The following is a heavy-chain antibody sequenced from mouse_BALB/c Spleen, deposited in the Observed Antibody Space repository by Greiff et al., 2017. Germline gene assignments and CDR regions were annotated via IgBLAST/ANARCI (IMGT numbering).Heavy chain of an antibody. J-gene: IGHJ4*01. V-gene: IGHV2-6-7*01. CDR1: GFSLTGYG. CDR2: IWGDGST. Sequence: QVQLQQSGPGLVAPSQSLSITCTVSGFSLTGYGVNWVRQPPGKGLEWLGMIWGDGSTDYNSALKSRLSISKDNSKSQVFLKMNSLQTDDTARYYCARAVYDGYFKGYAMDYWGQGTSVTVSS. CDR3: ARAVYDGYFKGYAMDY. D-gene: IGHD2-3*01.